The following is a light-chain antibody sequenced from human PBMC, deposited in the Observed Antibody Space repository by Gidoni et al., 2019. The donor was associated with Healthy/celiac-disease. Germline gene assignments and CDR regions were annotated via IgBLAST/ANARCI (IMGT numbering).Light chain of an antibody. CDR2: GAS. CDR3: QQYHNWPPWT. Sequence: EIVMTQSPATLSVSPGERATLSCRARQSVSSNLAWYQQKPGQAPRLLISGASTRATGIPARFSGSGSGTEFTLPISSLQSADFAVSYCQQYHNWPPWTFGQGTKVEIK. J-gene: IGKJ1*01. CDR1: QSVSSN. V-gene: IGKV3-15*01.